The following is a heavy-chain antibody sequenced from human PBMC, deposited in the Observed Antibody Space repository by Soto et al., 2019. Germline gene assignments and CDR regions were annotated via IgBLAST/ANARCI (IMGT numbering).Heavy chain of an antibody. V-gene: IGHV4-31*02. J-gene: IGHJ5*02. CDR2: IYYSGST. Sequence: SETLSLTCTVSGGSISSGGYYWSWIRQHPGKGLEWIGYIYYSGSTYYNPSLKSRVTISVDTSKNQFSLKLSSVTAADTAVYYCARDSCSGGSCTFDPWGQGTLVTVYS. CDR1: GGSISSGGYY. D-gene: IGHD2-15*01. CDR3: ARDSCSGGSCTFDP.